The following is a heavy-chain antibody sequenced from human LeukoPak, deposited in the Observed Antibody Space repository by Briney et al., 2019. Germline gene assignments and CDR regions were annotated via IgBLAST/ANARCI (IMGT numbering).Heavy chain of an antibody. D-gene: IGHD4-17*01. CDR1: GGSISSSSYY. CDR3: ARLFYGVEGVDY. J-gene: IGHJ4*02. CDR2: IYYSGST. V-gene: IGHV4-39*01. Sequence: PSETLSLTCTVSGGSISSSSYYWGWIRQPPGKGLEWIGSIYYSGSTYYNPSLKSRVTISVDTSKSQFSLKLSSVTAADTAVYYCARLFYGVEGVDYWGQGTLVTVSS.